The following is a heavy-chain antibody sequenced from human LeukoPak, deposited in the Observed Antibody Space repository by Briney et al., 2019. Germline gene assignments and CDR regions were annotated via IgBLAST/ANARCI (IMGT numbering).Heavy chain of an antibody. CDR2: INHSGST. CDR3: ARGGPEIDY. CDR1: GGSFSDYY. D-gene: IGHD1-14*01. V-gene: IGHV4-34*01. Sequence: SETLSLTCAVYGGSFSDYYWSWIRQPPGKGLEWIGEINHSGSTNYNPSLKSRVTISVDTSKNQFSLKLSSVTAADTAVYYCARGGPEIDYWRQGTLVTVSS. J-gene: IGHJ4*02.